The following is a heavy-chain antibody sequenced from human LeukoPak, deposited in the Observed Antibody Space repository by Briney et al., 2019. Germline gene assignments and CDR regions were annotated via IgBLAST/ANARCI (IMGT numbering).Heavy chain of an antibody. V-gene: IGHV1-69*13. CDR2: IILIFGTA. Sequence: SVKVSCKASGGTFSSYAISWVRQAPGQGLEWMGGIILIFGTANYAQKFQGRVTITADESTSTAYMELSSLRSEDTAVYYCARGPIFGVVPLNLYFDYWGQGTLVTVSS. CDR3: ARGPIFGVVPLNLYFDY. CDR1: GGTFSSYA. J-gene: IGHJ4*02. D-gene: IGHD3-3*01.